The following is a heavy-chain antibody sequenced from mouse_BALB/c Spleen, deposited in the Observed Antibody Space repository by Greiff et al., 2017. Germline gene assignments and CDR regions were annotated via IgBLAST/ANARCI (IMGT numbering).Heavy chain of an antibody. CDR3: ARYYYGYYAMDY. D-gene: IGHD1-1*01. CDR2: ISSGSSTI. CDR1: GFTFSSFG. Sequence: EVQVVESGGGLVQPGGSRKLSCAASGFTFSSFGMHWVRQAPEKGLEWVAYISSGSSTIYYADTVKGRFTNSRDNPKNTLFLQMTSLRSEDTAMYYCARYYYGYYAMDYWGQGTSVTVSS. J-gene: IGHJ4*01. V-gene: IGHV5-17*02.